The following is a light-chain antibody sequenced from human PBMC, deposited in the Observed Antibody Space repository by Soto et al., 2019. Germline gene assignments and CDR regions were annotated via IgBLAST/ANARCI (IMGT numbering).Light chain of an antibody. J-gene: IGLJ1*01. CDR2: EVS. V-gene: IGLV2-14*01. Sequence: QSVLTQPASVSGSPGQSITISCTGTSSDVGGYNYVSWYQHHPGKAPKLMIYEVSNRPSGVSNRFSGSKSGNTASLTISGLQAEDEADYYCSSYTSSSSWVFGTGTKLTVL. CDR1: SSDVGGYNY. CDR3: SSYTSSSSWV.